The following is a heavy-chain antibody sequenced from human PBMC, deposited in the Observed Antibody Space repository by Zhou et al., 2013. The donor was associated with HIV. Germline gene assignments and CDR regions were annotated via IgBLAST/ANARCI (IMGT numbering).Heavy chain of an antibody. V-gene: IGHV4-34*01. CDR3: ASLYDSSGYYLDYYGMDV. Sequence: QVQLQQWGAGLLKPSETLSLTCAVYGGSFSGYYWSWIRQPPGKGLEWIGEINHSGSTNYNPSLKSRVTISVDTSKNQFSLKLSSVTAADTAVYYCASLYDSSGYYLDYYGMDVWGQGPRSPVSS. D-gene: IGHD3-22*01. J-gene: IGHJ6*02. CDR1: GGSFSGYY. CDR2: INHSGST.